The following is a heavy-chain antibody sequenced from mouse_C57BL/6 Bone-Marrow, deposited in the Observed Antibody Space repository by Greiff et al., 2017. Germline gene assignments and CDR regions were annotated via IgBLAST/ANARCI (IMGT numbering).Heavy chain of an antibody. D-gene: IGHD3-1*01. CDR2: LDPSDSYT. J-gene: IGHJ4*01. CDR3: ARILGYAMDY. V-gene: IGHV1-59*01. CDR1: GYTFTSCW. Sequence: QVQLQQPGAELVRPGTSVKLSCTASGYTFTSCWLHWVKQRPGQGLEWIGVLDPSDSYTNYNQKFKGKATLTVDTSSSTAYMPLSSLTSEDSAVYYCARILGYAMDYWGQGTSVTVSS.